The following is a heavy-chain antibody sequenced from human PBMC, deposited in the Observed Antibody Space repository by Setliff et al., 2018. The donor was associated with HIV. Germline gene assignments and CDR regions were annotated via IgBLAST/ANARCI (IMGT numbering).Heavy chain of an antibody. D-gene: IGHD6-19*01. Sequence: GASVKVSCKPSGYTFTAYGLSWVRQAPGQGLEWMGWIATYSDETSYAQTFQGRVTMTTDTSTATAFMELRSLRSDDTAVYYCARDPSNTSGWLPYYDYWGQGTLVTVSS. V-gene: IGHV1-18*01. CDR2: IATYSDET. CDR3: ARDPSNTSGWLPYYDY. CDR1: GYTFTAYG. J-gene: IGHJ4*02.